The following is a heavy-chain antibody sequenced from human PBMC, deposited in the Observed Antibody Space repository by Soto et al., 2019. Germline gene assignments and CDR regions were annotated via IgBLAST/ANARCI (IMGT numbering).Heavy chain of an antibody. J-gene: IGHJ5*02. D-gene: IGHD2-2*01. Sequence: GASVKVSCKASGGTFSSYTISWVRQAPGQGLEWKGRIIPILGIANYAQKFQGRVTITADKSTSTAYMELSSLRSEDTAVYYCARDRDIVVVPAANINWFDPWGQGTLVTVSS. CDR3: ARDRDIVVVPAANINWFDP. V-gene: IGHV1-69*04. CDR2: IIPILGIA. CDR1: GGTFSSYT.